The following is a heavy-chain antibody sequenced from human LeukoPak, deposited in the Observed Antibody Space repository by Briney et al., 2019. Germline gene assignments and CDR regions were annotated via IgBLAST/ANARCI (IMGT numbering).Heavy chain of an antibody. D-gene: IGHD5-12*01. CDR2: ISSSSSYT. V-gene: IGHV3-11*06. Sequence: PGGSLRFSCAASGFTFSDYYMSWIRQAPGKGLEWVSYISSSSSYTNYADSVKGRFTISRDNAKNSLYLQMNSLRAEDTAVYYCARAPVATMADYWGQGTLVTVSS. J-gene: IGHJ4*02. CDR3: ARAPVATMADY. CDR1: GFTFSDYY.